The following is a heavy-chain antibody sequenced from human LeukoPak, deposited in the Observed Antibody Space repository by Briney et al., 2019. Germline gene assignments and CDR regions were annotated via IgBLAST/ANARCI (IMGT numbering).Heavy chain of an antibody. V-gene: IGHV3-48*03. J-gene: IGHJ4*02. D-gene: IGHD3-10*01. Sequence: GGSLRLSCAASGFSFSSYEMNWVRQAPAKGLEWVSYISSSGSTIYYADSVKGRFTISRDNARNSLYLQMNSLRAEDTAVYYCARLDYYGSGSYFDYWGQGTLVTVSS. CDR1: GFSFSSYE. CDR2: ISSSGSTI. CDR3: ARLDYYGSGSYFDY.